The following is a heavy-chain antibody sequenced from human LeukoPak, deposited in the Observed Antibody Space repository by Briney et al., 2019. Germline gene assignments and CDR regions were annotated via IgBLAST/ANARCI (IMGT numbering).Heavy chain of an antibody. J-gene: IGHJ5*02. D-gene: IGHD5-18*01. CDR3: ARGVYSYGSNWFDP. V-gene: IGHV4-61*02. CDR2: IYTSGIT. CDR1: GGSISSGSYY. Sequence: SETLSLXCTVSGGSISSGSYYWSWIRQPAGKGLEWIGRIYTSGITNYNPSLKSRVTISVDTSKNQFSLKLSSVTAADTAVYYCARGVYSYGSNWFDPWGQGTLVTVSS.